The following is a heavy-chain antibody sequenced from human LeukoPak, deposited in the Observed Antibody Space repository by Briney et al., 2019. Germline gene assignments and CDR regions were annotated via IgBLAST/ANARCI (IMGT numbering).Heavy chain of an antibody. CDR2: INHSGST. D-gene: IGHD3/OR15-3a*01. Sequence: SETLSLTCAVYGGSFSGYYWSWIRQPPGKGLEWIGEINHSGSTNYNPSLKSRVTISVDTSKNQFSLKLSSVTAADTAVYYCARWTGRGRFDPWGQGTLVTVSS. CDR3: ARWTGRGRFDP. CDR1: GGSFSGYY. J-gene: IGHJ5*02. V-gene: IGHV4-34*01.